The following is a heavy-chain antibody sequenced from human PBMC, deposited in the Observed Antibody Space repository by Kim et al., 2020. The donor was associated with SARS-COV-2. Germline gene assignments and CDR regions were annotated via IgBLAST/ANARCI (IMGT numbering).Heavy chain of an antibody. J-gene: IGHJ5*02. D-gene: IGHD3-16*01. V-gene: IGHV3-30*01. CDR3: ARDPSWGEQNWFDP. Sequence: ADSVKGRFTISRDNSKNTLYLQMNSLRAEDTAVYYCARDPSWGEQNWFDPWGQGTLVTVSS.